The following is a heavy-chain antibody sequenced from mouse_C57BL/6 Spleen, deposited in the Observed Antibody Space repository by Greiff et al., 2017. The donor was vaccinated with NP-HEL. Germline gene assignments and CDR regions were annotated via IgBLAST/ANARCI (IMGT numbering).Heavy chain of an antibody. CDR2: ISSGGDYI. CDR1: GFTFSSYA. J-gene: IGHJ4*01. Sequence: EVHLVESGEGLVKPGGSLKLSCAASGFTFSSYAMSWVRQTPEKRLEWVAYISSGGDYIYYADTVKGRFTISRDNARNTLYLQMSSLKSEDTAMYYCTRVGYSNPMDYWGQGTSVTVSS. V-gene: IGHV5-9-1*02. D-gene: IGHD2-5*01. CDR3: TRVGYSNPMDY.